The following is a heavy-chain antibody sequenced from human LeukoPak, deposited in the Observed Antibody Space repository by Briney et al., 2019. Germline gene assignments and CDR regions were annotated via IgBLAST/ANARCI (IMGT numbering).Heavy chain of an antibody. CDR3: AGDRTVEDDSLDY. J-gene: IGHJ4*02. CDR2: IYYSGST. V-gene: IGHV4-59*01. Sequence: SETLSLTCTVSGGSISSYYWSWIRQPPGKGLEWIGYIYYSGSTNYNPSLKSRVTISVDTSKNQFSLKLSSVTAADTAVYYCAGDRTVEDDSLDYWGQGTLVTVSS. CDR1: GGSISSYY. D-gene: IGHD3-3*01.